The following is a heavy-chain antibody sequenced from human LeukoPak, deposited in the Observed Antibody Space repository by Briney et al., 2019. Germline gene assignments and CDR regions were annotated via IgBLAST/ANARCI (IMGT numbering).Heavy chain of an antibody. J-gene: IGHJ4*02. D-gene: IGHD5-18*01. V-gene: IGHV3-21*01. CDR3: ARGGYPYVSQFDY. CDR1: GFTFSAYS. Sequence: PGGSLRLSCAASGFTFSAYSMNWVRQAPGKGLEWVSSMSANSSYIYYADSVKGRFTISIDNAKNSLYLQMNSLRAEDTAVYYCARGGYPYVSQFDYWGQGTLVTVSS. CDR2: MSANSSYI.